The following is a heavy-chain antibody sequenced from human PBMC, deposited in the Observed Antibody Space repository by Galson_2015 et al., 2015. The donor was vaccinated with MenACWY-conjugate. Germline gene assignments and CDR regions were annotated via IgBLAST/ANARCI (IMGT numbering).Heavy chain of an antibody. CDR2: IDPINAKS. Sequence: QSGAAVIKPGESLSLSCKASGYSFPPYWVAWVRQMPGKGVERVALIDPINAKSRYSPSLQGQVTISADESISTSYQQWSSLKASDAASYYCAIHPPGGRGMDVWGRGTTVTVSS. CDR1: GYSFPPYW. J-gene: IGHJ6*02. V-gene: IGHV5-51*01. CDR3: AIHPPGGRGMDV. D-gene: IGHD3-10*01.